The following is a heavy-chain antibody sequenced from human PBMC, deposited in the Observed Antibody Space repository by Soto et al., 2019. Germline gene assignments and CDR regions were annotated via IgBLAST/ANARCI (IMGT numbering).Heavy chain of an antibody. V-gene: IGHV3-30-3*01. CDR3: ARADLAKDRRYGMDV. J-gene: IGHJ6*02. Sequence: PGGSLRLSCAASGFTFSSYAMHWVRQAPGKGLEWVAVISYDGSNKYYADSVKGRFTISRDNSKNTLYLQMNSLRAEDTAVYYCARADLAKDRRYGMDVWGQGTTVTVYS. CDR1: GFTFSSYA. CDR2: ISYDGSNK. D-gene: IGHD3-22*01.